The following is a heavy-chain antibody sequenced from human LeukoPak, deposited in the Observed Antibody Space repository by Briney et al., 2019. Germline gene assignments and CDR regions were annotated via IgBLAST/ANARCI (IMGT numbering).Heavy chain of an antibody. CDR2: MYYRGNT. CDR3: ARLYGNYQNYFDY. CDR1: GGSISSITYY. J-gene: IGHJ4*02. Sequence: SETLSLTCTVSGGSISSITYYWGWIRQPPGKGLEWVGHMYYRGNTFYNPSLKSRVTISVNTSKNQFSLKLRSVTAADTAVYYCARLYGNYQNYFDYWGQGTLVTVSS. D-gene: IGHD1-7*01. V-gene: IGHV4-39*07.